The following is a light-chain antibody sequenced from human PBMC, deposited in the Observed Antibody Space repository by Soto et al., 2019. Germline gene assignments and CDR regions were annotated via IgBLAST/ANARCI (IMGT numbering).Light chain of an antibody. CDR1: QRVTKNY. CDR3: QQCSTLPLT. V-gene: IGKV3-20*01. J-gene: IGKJ4*01. Sequence: PGERATLSCRASQRVTKNYLAWYQQKPGQAPRLLIDDASRRATGIPDRFSGSGSGTDFTLTISRLEPEDFAVYYCQQCSTLPLTFGGGTKVEIK. CDR2: DAS.